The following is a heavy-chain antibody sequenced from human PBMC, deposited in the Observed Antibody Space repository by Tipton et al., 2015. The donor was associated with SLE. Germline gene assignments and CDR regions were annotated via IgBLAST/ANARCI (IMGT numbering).Heavy chain of an antibody. V-gene: IGHV4-34*01. CDR3: ARGVAGYFHYCYLDV. CDR2: VSHSRST. J-gene: IGHJ6*03. CDR1: GGSFSGYA. Sequence: TLSLTCAVSGGSFSGYAWSWVRQPPGKGLEWIGEVSHSRSTNYNPSLKSPGTISLDTSNNQFSLRLSSVTAADTAVYYCARGVAGYFHYCYLDVWGKGTTVTISS.